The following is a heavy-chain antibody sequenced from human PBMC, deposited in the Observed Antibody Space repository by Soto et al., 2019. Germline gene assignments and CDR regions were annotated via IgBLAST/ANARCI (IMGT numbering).Heavy chain of an antibody. CDR3: ARVPIVDANYGMEV. CDR1: GGTFTSDT. CDR2: IIHMLGKE. V-gene: IGHV1-69*08. D-gene: IGHD2-15*01. J-gene: IGHJ6*02. Sequence: VQLVQSGAEVKKPGSSVKVSCKASGGTFTSDTISWLRQAPGQGLEWMGRIIHMLGKEDYAQKFQGRVTITADKATRTVNMELSSLRSEDTAVYSCARVPIVDANYGMEVWGQGTTVTVSS.